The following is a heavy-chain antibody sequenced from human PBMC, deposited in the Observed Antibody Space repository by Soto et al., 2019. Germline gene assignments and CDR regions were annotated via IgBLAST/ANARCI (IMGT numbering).Heavy chain of an antibody. CDR2: IIPIFGTA. Sequence: GASVKVSCKASGGTFSSYAISWVRQAPGQGLEWMGGIIPIFGTANYAQKFQGRVTITADESTSTAYMELSSLRSEDTAVFYCGRDQLGYCSGGSCRRFDPWGQGTLVTVSS. V-gene: IGHV1-69*13. J-gene: IGHJ5*02. CDR3: GRDQLGYCSGGSCRRFDP. D-gene: IGHD2-15*01. CDR1: GGTFSSYA.